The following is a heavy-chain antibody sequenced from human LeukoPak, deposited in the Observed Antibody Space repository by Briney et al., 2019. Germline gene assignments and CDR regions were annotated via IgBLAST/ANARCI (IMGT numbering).Heavy chain of an antibody. CDR2: IYYSGST. CDR3: ARDQTYSGSGIYTYFDY. CDR1: GGSISSYY. V-gene: IGHV4-59*01. J-gene: IGHJ4*02. Sequence: SETLSLTCTVSGGSISSYYWSWIRQPPGKGLEWIGYIYYSGSTNYNPSLKSRVTISVDTSKNQFSLKLSSVTAADTAVYYCARDQTYSGSGIYTYFDYWGQGILVTVSS. D-gene: IGHD3-10*01.